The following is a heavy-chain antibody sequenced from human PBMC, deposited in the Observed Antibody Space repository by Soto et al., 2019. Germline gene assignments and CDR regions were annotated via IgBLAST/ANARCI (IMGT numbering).Heavy chain of an antibody. CDR2: ISGGGSGT. CDR3: AKDPKSTVRFNWFDP. V-gene: IGHV3-23*01. D-gene: IGHD2-8*02. CDR1: GFTFGSYA. Sequence: EMQLSESGGGLVQPGGSLRLSCAASGFTFGSYAMSWVRQAPGKGLEWVSAISGGGSGTCYADSVKGRFTISRDNSKKTLFLQMNSLRVEDTAIYYCAKDPKSTVRFNWFDPWGQGTLVTVSS. J-gene: IGHJ5*02.